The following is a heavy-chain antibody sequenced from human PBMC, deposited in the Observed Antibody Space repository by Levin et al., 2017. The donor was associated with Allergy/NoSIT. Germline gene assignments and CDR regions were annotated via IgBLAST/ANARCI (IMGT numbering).Heavy chain of an antibody. J-gene: IGHJ4*02. CDR1: GFTFSNYA. V-gene: IGHV3-23*01. CDR3: AKQSHYSYGLATFDS. Sequence: PGGSLRLSCAASGFTFSNYAMAWVRQAPGKGLEWVSGISGSGSSSYFADSVRGRFTISRDNSKRTLYLLMNSLRPEDTATYFCAKQSHYSYGLATFDSWGQGNLVTVSS. D-gene: IGHD5-18*01. CDR2: ISGSGSSS.